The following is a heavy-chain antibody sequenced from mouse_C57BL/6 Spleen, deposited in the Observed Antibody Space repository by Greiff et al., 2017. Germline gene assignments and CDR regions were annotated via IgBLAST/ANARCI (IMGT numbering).Heavy chain of an antibody. CDR3: ARSSPTGTRYFDV. CDR1: GYTFTSYW. CDR2: IDPSDSYT. J-gene: IGHJ1*03. Sequence: QVQLQQSGAELVMPGASVKLSCKASGYTFTSYWMHWVKQRPGQGLEWIGEIDPSDSYTNYNQKFKGKSTLTVDKSSSTAYMQLSSLTSEDSAVYYCARSSPTGTRYFDVWGTGTTVTVSS. V-gene: IGHV1-69*01. D-gene: IGHD4-1*01.